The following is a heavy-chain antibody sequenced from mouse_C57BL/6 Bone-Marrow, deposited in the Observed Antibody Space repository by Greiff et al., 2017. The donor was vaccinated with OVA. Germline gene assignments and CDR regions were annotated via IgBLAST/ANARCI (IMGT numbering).Heavy chain of an antibody. Sequence: VQLQQSGAELVRPGASVKLSCTASGFNIKDYYMHWVKQRPEQGLEWIGWIDPENGDTEYASKFQGKATITADTSSNTAYLQLSSLTSEDTAVYYGTSCRVTTEGFDYWGQGTTLTVSS. J-gene: IGHJ2*01. D-gene: IGHD2-2*01. CDR1: GFNIKDYY. CDR2: IDPENGDT. CDR3: TSCRVTTEGFDY. V-gene: IGHV14-4*01.